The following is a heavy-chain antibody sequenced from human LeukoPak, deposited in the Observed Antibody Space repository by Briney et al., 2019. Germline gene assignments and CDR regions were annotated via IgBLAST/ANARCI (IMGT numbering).Heavy chain of an antibody. D-gene: IGHD1-1*01. CDR2: INHSGST. CDR1: GGSFSGYY. Sequence: PSETLSLTCAVYGGSFSGYYWSWIRQPPGKGLEWIGEINHSGSTNYNPSLKSRVTISVDTSKNQFSLKLSSVTAADTAVYYCARGVAQLERRWFDPWGQGTLVTVSS. V-gene: IGHV4-34*01. J-gene: IGHJ5*02. CDR3: ARGVAQLERRWFDP.